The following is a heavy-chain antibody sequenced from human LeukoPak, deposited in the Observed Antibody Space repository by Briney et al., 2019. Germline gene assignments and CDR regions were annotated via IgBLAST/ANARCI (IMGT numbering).Heavy chain of an antibody. J-gene: IGHJ4*02. Sequence: ASVKVSCKASGYTFTDYYTHWIRQAPGQGLEWMGWINPNSGGTNYAQKFQGRVTMTRDTSTSTAYMELRSLRSDDTAVYYCARAIPNPSYYDRPAYDYWGQGTLVTVSS. CDR2: INPNSGGT. D-gene: IGHD3-22*01. CDR3: ARAIPNPSYYDRPAYDY. V-gene: IGHV1-2*02. CDR1: GYTFTDYY.